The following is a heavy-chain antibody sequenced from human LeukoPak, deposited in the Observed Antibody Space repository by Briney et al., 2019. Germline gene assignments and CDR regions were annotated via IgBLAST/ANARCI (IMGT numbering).Heavy chain of an antibody. CDR3: SRGAMTAKPADF. J-gene: IGHJ4*02. CDR2: IYYSGNT. V-gene: IGHV4-39*01. Sequence: SETLSLTCSVSGVPISSRDYYWNWIRQPPGKGLEWIGSIYYSGNTYYNPSLQSRATISVGTSRDYFSLTLSSVTAADTALYFCSRGAMTAKPADFWGQGTLVTVSS. CDR1: GVPISSRDYY. D-gene: IGHD2-2*01.